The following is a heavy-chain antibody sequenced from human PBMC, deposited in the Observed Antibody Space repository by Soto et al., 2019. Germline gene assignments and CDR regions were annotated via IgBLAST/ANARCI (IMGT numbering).Heavy chain of an antibody. J-gene: IGHJ4*02. Sequence: SVKVSCKASGGTFSSYAISWVRQAPGQGLEWMGGIIPIFGTANYAQKFQGRVTITADESTSTAYMELSSLRSEDTAVYYCARVIAAAGRSLDYWGQGTLVPVSS. CDR1: GGTFSSYA. V-gene: IGHV1-69*13. CDR2: IIPIFGTA. D-gene: IGHD6-13*01. CDR3: ARVIAAAGRSLDY.